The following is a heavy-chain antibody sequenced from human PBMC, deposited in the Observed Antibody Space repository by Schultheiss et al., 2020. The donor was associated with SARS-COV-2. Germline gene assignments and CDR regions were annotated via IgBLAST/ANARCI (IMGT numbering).Heavy chain of an antibody. Sequence: SETLSLTCAVYGGSFSGYYWGWIRQPPGKGLEWIGSMHYSGVSYYNPSLESRVTISLDTAKNQFSLKVTSLTAADTAMYYCARRGFAWFFDLWGRGTLVTVSS. CDR2: MHYSGVS. CDR3: ARRGFAWFFDL. CDR1: GGSFSGYY. V-gene: IGHV4-34*01. J-gene: IGHJ2*01.